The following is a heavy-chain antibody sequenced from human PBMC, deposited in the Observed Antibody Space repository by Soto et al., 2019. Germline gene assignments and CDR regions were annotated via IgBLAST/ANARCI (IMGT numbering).Heavy chain of an antibody. J-gene: IGHJ4*02. CDR3: ARGSGIVALPGELEDVNYDY. CDR1: GQSFSGHS. Sequence: QVQLQQWGAGLVTPSETLSLSCAVYGQSFSGHSWAWIRQPPGKGLEWIGEINESGSTYYNPSLKSRVTISTDTSKNQFSLKLSSVSAADTAAYFCARGSGIVALPGELEDVNYDYWGQGTLVNVSS. CDR2: INESGST. V-gene: IGHV4-34*01. D-gene: IGHD1-1*01.